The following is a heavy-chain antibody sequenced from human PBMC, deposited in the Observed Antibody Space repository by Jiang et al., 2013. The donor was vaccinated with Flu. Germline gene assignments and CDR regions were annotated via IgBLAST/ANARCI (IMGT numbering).Heavy chain of an antibody. CDR1: SYY. D-gene: IGHD3-10*01. J-gene: IGHJ4*02. Sequence: SYYWSWIRQXPGKGLEWIGYIYYSGSTYYNPSLKSRVTISVDTSKNQFSLKLSSVTAADTAVYYCARVRWGLYRELFSIGDSGSFDYWGQGTLVTVSS. CDR2: IYYSGST. V-gene: IGHV4-31*02. CDR3: ARVRWGLYRELFSIGDSGSFDY.